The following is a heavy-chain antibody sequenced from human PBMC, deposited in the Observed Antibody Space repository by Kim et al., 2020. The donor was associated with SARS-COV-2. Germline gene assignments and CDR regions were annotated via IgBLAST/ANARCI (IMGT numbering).Heavy chain of an antibody. Sequence: GGSLRLSCAASGFTFSSYEMNWVRQAPGKGLEWVSYISSSGSTIYYADSVKGRFTISRDNAKNSLYLQMNSLRAEDTAVYYCAVLWFGELSPTGGGQGTLVTVSS. CDR2: ISSSGSTI. CDR1: GFTFSSYE. J-gene: IGHJ4*02. CDR3: AVLWFGELSPTG. V-gene: IGHV3-48*03. D-gene: IGHD3-10*01.